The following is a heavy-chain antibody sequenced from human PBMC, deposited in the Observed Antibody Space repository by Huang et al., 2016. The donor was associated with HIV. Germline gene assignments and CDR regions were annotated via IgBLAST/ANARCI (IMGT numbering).Heavy chain of an antibody. CDR3: ARMFKYDSGGYWGNDAFDI. J-gene: IGHJ3*02. V-gene: IGHV4-34*02. D-gene: IGHD3-22*01. Sequence: QVQLQQWGAELLKPSETLSLTCAVSGGSFSGHYWTWLRQPPGRGLEWIGEIRDSGSTTYTPSLKSRVTISGDTSQSQFSLKLNSVTAADTAIYYCARMFKYDSGGYWGNDAFDIWGQGTMVTVSS. CDR2: IRDSGST. CDR1: GGSFSGHY.